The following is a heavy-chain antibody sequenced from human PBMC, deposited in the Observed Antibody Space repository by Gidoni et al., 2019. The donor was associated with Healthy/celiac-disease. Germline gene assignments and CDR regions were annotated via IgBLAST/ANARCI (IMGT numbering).Heavy chain of an antibody. CDR2: IWYDGSNK. J-gene: IGHJ3*02. CDR1: GFTFSSYG. Sequence: QVQLVESGGGVVQPGRSLRLSCAASGFTFSSYGMHWVRQAPGKGLEWVAVIWYDGSNKYYADSVKGRFTISRDNSKNTLYLQMNSLRAEDTAVYYCARDRSGWYGDDAFDIWGQGTMVTVSS. V-gene: IGHV3-33*01. CDR3: ARDRSGWYGDDAFDI. D-gene: IGHD6-19*01.